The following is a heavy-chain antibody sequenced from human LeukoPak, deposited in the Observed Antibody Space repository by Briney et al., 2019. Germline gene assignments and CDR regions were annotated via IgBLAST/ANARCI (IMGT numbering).Heavy chain of an antibody. Sequence: SQTLSLTCAISGDSVSSNNAAWNWIRQSPSRGLEWLGRTYYRSKWYYDYAIPVKSRITINPDTSKDQFSLQLNSVTPDDTAVYYCARDPGSLGELYYFDCWGQGTLVTVSS. J-gene: IGHJ4*02. CDR2: TYYRSKWYY. D-gene: IGHD3-16*01. CDR1: GDSVSSNNAA. CDR3: ARDPGSLGELYYFDC. V-gene: IGHV6-1*01.